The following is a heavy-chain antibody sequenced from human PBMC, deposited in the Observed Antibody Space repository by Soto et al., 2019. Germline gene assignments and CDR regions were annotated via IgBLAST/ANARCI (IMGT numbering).Heavy chain of an antibody. CDR3: ARTPLL. Sequence: QVQLQESGPGLVKPSQTLSLTCTVSGGSISSGGYYWSWIRQHPGKGLEWIGYIYYGGSTYYNYYNPSLKSRVTISVDTSKNQFSLKLSSVTAADTAVYYCARTPLLWGQGTLVTVSS. CDR2: IYYGGSTYYN. V-gene: IGHV4-31*03. CDR1: GGSISSGGYY. D-gene: IGHD1-26*01. J-gene: IGHJ4*02.